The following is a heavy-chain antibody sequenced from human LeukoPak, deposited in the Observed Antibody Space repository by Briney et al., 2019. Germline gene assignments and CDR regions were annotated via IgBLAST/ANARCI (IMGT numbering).Heavy chain of an antibody. V-gene: IGHV4-31*03. CDR3: ARVIDYYDSSGSLDY. J-gene: IGHJ4*02. Sequence: PSETLSLTCSVSGGSISGGGYYWSWIRQHPGKGLEWIGYIFNSGNTQYNPSLKSRVTISVDTSKNQFSLNLSSVTAADTAVYYCARVIDYYDSSGSLDYWGQGTLVTVSS. CDR1: GGSISGGGYY. CDR2: IFNSGNT. D-gene: IGHD3-22*01.